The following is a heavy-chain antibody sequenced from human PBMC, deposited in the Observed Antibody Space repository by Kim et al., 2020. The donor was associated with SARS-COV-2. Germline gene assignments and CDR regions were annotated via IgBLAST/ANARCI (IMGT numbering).Heavy chain of an antibody. D-gene: IGHD3-16*02. Sequence: GGSLRLSCAASGFAFRSYWMTWVRQAPGKGLEWVANIKEDGSEEYYVDSVKGRFTISRDNTKNSLFLQMNSLRGEDTAVYYCARDYDYGRGTNRIFYLDYGGEGALGPVSS. CDR3: ARDYDYGRGTNRIFYLDY. J-gene: IGHJ4*02. V-gene: IGHV3-7*05. CDR2: IKEDGSEE. CDR1: GFAFRSYW.